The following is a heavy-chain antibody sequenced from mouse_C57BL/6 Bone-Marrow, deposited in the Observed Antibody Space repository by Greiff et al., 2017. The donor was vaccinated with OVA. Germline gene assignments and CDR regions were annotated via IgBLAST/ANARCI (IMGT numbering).Heavy chain of an antibody. J-gene: IGHJ1*03. CDR3: TTSDYWYFDV. CDR1: GFNIKDDY. V-gene: IGHV14-4*01. CDR2: IDPENGDT. Sequence: VQLQQSGAELVRPGASVKLSCTASGFNIKDDYMHWVKQRPEQGLEWIGWIDPENGDTEYASKFQGKATITADTSSNTAYLQLSSLTSEDTAVYYCTTSDYWYFDVWGTGTTVTVSS.